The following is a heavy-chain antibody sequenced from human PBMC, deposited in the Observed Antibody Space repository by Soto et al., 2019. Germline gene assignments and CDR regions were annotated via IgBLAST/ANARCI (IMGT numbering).Heavy chain of an antibody. Sequence: SETLSLTCTVSGGSISSYYWSWIRQPPGKGLEWIGYIYYSGSTNYNPSLKSRVTISVDTSKNQFSLKLSSVTAADTAAYYCARHVTTVTTVDYWGQGTLVTVSS. CDR1: GGSISSYY. CDR3: ARHVTTVTTVDY. J-gene: IGHJ4*02. CDR2: IYYSGST. D-gene: IGHD4-17*01. V-gene: IGHV4-59*08.